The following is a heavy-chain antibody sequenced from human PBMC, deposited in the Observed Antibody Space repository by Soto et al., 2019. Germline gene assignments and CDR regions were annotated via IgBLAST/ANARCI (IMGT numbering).Heavy chain of an antibody. CDR1: GGTFSDYA. D-gene: IGHD2-15*01. J-gene: IGHJ5*02. CDR3: ARDLGGCSAGSCRYNWLAL. V-gene: IGHV1-69*06. CDR2: IIPLYGTS. Sequence: QVQLVQSGAEVTKPGSSVKISCKAPGGTFSDYAITWVRQAPGQGLEWMGGIIPLYGTSNYAQKFHDRVTLSADTSTTTAYMDLSSMRPEDTAVYYCARDLGGCSAGSCRYNWLALWGQGTLITVSS.